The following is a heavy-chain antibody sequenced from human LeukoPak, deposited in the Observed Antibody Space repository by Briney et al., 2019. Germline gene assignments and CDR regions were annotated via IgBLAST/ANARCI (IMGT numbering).Heavy chain of an antibody. Sequence: GGSLRLSCAPSGFIFRSYEMKWVRQAPGKGLECVANIKQEGSEKYYVDSVKGRFTISRDKVKNSLYLHMNSLRAEDTPVYYCAREMHDNGIRHYYYYYMDVWGKGTTVTISS. D-gene: IGHD3-9*01. CDR3: AREMHDNGIRHYYYYYMDV. J-gene: IGHJ6*03. CDR1: GFIFRSYE. CDR2: IKQEGSEK. V-gene: IGHV3-7*01.